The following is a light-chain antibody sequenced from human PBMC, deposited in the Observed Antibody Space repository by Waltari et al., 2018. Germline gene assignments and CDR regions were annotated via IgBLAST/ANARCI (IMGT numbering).Light chain of an antibody. Sequence: DIQMTQSPSTLSASVGDRVTITSRASQSISSWLAWHQQKPGKAPKLLIYKASSLESGVPSRFSGSGSGTEFTLSISSLQPDDFATYYCQQYKSFPWTFGQGTKVEIK. V-gene: IGKV1-5*03. J-gene: IGKJ1*01. CDR1: QSISSW. CDR2: KAS. CDR3: QQYKSFPWT.